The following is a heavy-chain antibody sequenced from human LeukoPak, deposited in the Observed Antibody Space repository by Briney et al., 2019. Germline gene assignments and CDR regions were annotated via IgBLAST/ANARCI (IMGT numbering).Heavy chain of an antibody. Sequence: GGSLRLSCAASGFTFSSYGMHWVRQAPGKGLEWVAVIWYDGSNKYYADSVKGRFTISRDNSKNTLYLQMNSLRAEDTAVYYCARDTTYCDFWSGYYLTNYYGMDVWGQGTTVTVSS. CDR3: ARDTTYCDFWSGYYLTNYYGMDV. CDR1: GFTFSSYG. D-gene: IGHD3-3*01. V-gene: IGHV3-33*01. J-gene: IGHJ6*02. CDR2: IWYDGSNK.